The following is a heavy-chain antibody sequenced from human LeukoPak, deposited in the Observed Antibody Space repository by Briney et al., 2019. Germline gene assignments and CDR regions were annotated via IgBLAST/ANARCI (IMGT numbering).Heavy chain of an antibody. CDR3: AKGSSSSRPYYFDH. D-gene: IGHD6-6*01. Sequence: GGSLRLSCAASGFTFNRYAMSWVRQAPGKGLEWVSAITDSGGDTYHADSVKGRFTISRDNSKNTLYLQMNSLRAEDTAIYYCAKGSSSSRPYYFDHWAPGTLVTVSS. CDR2: ITDSGGDT. CDR1: GFTFNRYA. J-gene: IGHJ4*02. V-gene: IGHV3-23*01.